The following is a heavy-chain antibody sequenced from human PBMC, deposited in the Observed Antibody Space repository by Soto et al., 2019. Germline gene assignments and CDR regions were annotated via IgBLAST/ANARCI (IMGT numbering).Heavy chain of an antibody. J-gene: IGHJ4*02. CDR3: ARGGPTSYLLGF. Sequence: QVQLVESGGGVVQPGRSLRLSCAASGFIFSSYGMHWVRQAPGKGLEWVAVIWYDGRTTYYADSVKGRVTISRNNPKNPRRLQMTRLRAEATAMYFCARGGPTSYLLGFWGQGAVVAVSS. CDR2: IWYDGRTT. V-gene: IGHV3-33*01. D-gene: IGHD3-10*01. CDR1: GFIFSSYG.